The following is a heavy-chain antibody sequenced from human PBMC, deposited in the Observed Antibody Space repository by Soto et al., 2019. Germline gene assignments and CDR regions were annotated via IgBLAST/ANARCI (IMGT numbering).Heavy chain of an antibody. CDR2: ISSSSSTI. V-gene: IGHV3-48*02. Sequence: EVQLVESGGGLVQPGGSLRLSCAASGFTFSTYSMNWVRQGPGKGLEWVSYISSSSSTIYYADSVKGRFTISRDNAKNSQYLQMNSLRDEDTAVYYCARDLADPLWGQGRMVTVSS. CDR1: GFTFSTYS. J-gene: IGHJ3*01. CDR3: ARDLADPL.